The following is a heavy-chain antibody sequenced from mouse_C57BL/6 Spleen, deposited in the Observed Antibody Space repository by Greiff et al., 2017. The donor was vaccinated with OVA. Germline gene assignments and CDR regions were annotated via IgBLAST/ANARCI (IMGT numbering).Heavy chain of an antibody. V-gene: IGHV5-4*01. D-gene: IGHD2-4*01. J-gene: IGHJ4*01. CDR3: ARESDYDGYAMDY. Sequence: VQLKESGGGLVKPGGSLKLSCAASGFTFSSYAMSWVRQTPEKRLEWVATISDGGSYTYYPDNVKGRFTISRDNAKNNLYLQMSHLKSEDTAMYYCARESDYDGYAMDYWGQGTSVTVSS. CDR2: ISDGGSYT. CDR1: GFTFSSYA.